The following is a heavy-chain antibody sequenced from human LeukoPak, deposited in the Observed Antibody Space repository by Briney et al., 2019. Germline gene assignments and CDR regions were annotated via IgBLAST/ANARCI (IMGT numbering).Heavy chain of an antibody. V-gene: IGHV3-7*04. D-gene: IGHD2/OR15-2a*01. CDR1: GFTFSDYW. Sequence: GGSLRLSCAASGFTFSDYWMGWVRQAPGKGLEWVAHIKSDGSEKYYVASVRGRFTISRDNAKNSLYMPMNSLRAEDTAVYYCARNSRYSFDIWGPGTMVTVSS. CDR3: ARNSRYSFDI. CDR2: IKSDGSEK. J-gene: IGHJ3*02.